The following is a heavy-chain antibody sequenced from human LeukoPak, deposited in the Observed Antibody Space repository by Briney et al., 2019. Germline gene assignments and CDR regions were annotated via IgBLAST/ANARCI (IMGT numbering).Heavy chain of an antibody. V-gene: IGHV3-23*01. CDR3: TRDHRSCVGLSCLLHQD. D-gene: IGHD2-2*01. Sequence: PGGALRLSCAASGFIFKNFAMSWVRQASARGLEWDSTITSGGATTWYAESVKGRFTISRDNYKSTLDLLLTSLRTEDTAVYYCTRDHRSCVGLSCLLHQDWGQGGLVTVSS. J-gene: IGHJ4*02. CDR1: GFIFKNFA. CDR2: ITSGGATT.